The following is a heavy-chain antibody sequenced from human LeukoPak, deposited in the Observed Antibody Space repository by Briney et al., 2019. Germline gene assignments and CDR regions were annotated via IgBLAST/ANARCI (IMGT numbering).Heavy chain of an antibody. CDR1: GGSISSSSYY. J-gene: IGHJ4*02. Sequence: PSETLSLTCTVPGGSISSSSYYWGWIRQPPGKGLEWIGSIYYSGSTYYNPSLKSRVTISVDTSKNQFSLKVSSVTAADTAVYYCARSRGVATPVDSWGQGTLVTVSS. CDR3: ARSRGVATPVDS. CDR2: IYYSGST. V-gene: IGHV4-39*01. D-gene: IGHD5-12*01.